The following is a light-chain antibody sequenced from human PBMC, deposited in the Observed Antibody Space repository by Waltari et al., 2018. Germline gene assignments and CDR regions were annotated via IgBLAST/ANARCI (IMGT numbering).Light chain of an antibody. Sequence: QSEMSQPPSVSGTPGQTVTISCSGRRSNVGSNVVHWYQQLPGTAPKLLKYRNDQRPSGVPDRFSGSKSGTSASLAISGLQSEDEADYYCAAWDDSLNGRWVFGAGTKLTVL. J-gene: IGLJ2*01. CDR3: AAWDDSLNGRWV. V-gene: IGLV1-44*01. CDR2: RND. CDR1: RSNVGSNV.